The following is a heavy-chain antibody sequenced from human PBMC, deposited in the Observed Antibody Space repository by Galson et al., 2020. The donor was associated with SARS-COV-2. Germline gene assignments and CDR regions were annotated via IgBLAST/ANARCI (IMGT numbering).Heavy chain of an antibody. CDR1: GGSLSGSY. J-gene: IGHJ4*02. D-gene: IGHD3-3*01. Sequence: SQASETLSLTCAVYGGSLSGSYWSWIRQPPGKGLEWIGEINQSGSTHYNSSLKSRVTISVDTSKNHFSLRLSSVTAADTAVYYCARASGDYTHGACYFLDYWGQGTLVTVSS. V-gene: IGHV4-34*01. CDR3: ARASGDYTHGACYFLDY. CDR2: INQSGST.